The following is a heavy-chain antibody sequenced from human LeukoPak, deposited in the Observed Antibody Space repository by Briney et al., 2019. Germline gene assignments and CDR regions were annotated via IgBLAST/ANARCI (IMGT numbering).Heavy chain of an antibody. CDR3: ARAAPAGGFDY. V-gene: IGHV1-46*01. Sequence: ASVKVSCKASGYTFTSYYMHWVRQTPGQGLEWMGIINPSGGSTSYAQKFQGRVTMTRDTSTSTVYMELSSLRSEDTAVYYCARAAPAGGFDYWGQGTLVTVSS. D-gene: IGHD3-10*01. CDR1: GYTFTSYY. J-gene: IGHJ4*02. CDR2: INPSGGST.